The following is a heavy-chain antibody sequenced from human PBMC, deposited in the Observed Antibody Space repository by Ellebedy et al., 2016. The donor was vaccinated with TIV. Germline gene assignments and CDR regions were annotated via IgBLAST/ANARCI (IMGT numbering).Heavy chain of an antibody. D-gene: IGHD6-13*01. Sequence: MPSETLSLTCTVPGGSISSPSYYWGWIRQPPGKGLEWIGSIYYSGSTYYYPSLKSRVTMSIDTSKNQFHLKLSSVTAADTAVYYCARQSSSSRPNLDFWGQGTLVTVSS. CDR2: IYYSGST. CDR3: ARQSSSSRPNLDF. V-gene: IGHV4-39*01. J-gene: IGHJ4*02. CDR1: GGSISSPSYY.